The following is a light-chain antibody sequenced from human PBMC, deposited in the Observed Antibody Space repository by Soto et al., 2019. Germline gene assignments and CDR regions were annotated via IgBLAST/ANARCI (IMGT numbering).Light chain of an antibody. V-gene: IGLV2-14*02. Sequence: QSALTQPASVSGSPGQSITISCTGTSRDIGTSNLVSWYQQHPGKAPKLMIYDVTKRPSGVSNRFSGSKSGNTASLTISGLQAEDEADYYCSSYTSSSTLYVFGTGTKVTVL. CDR1: SRDIGTSNL. CDR3: SSYTSSSTLYV. CDR2: DVT. J-gene: IGLJ1*01.